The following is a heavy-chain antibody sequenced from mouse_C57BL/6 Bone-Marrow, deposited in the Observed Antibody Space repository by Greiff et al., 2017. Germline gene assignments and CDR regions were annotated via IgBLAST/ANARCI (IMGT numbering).Heavy chain of an antibody. Sequence: EVMLVESGPELVKPGASVKISCKASGYSFTGYYMHWVKQSHGNILDWIGCIYPYNGVSSYNQKFKGKATLTVDKSSSTAYMELRSLTSEDSAVYYCARMYYGSRHWYFDVWGTGTTVTVSS. V-gene: IGHV1-31*01. CDR3: ARMYYGSRHWYFDV. CDR1: GYSFTGYY. J-gene: IGHJ1*03. D-gene: IGHD1-1*01. CDR2: IYPYNGVS.